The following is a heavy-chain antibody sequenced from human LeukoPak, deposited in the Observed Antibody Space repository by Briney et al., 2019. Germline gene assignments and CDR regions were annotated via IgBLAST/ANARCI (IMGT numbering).Heavy chain of an antibody. Sequence: GGSLRLSCAASGFTFSNYALNWVRQAPGKGLEWVSGISGSGGSTYYADSVKGRFTISRDNSKNTLYLQMNSLRAEDTAVYYCAKDLGDIVVVPAANDYWGQGTLVTVSS. CDR3: AKDLGDIVVVPAANDY. CDR2: ISGSGGST. D-gene: IGHD2-2*01. V-gene: IGHV3-23*01. CDR1: GFTFSNYA. J-gene: IGHJ4*02.